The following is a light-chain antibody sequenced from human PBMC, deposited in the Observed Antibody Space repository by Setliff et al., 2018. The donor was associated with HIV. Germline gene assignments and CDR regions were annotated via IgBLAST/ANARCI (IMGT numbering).Light chain of an antibody. CDR3: SAYTSSGSLVV. V-gene: IGLV2-14*03. J-gene: IGLJ1*01. Sequence: QSVMSQPASVSGSPGQSITISCSGTSSDIGGYNYVSWYQQHQGKVPKIMIFDVSNRPSGVSNRFSGSKSGNTASLTISGLQAEDEADYYCSAYTSSGSLVVFGTGTKVTVL. CDR2: DVS. CDR1: SSDIGGYNY.